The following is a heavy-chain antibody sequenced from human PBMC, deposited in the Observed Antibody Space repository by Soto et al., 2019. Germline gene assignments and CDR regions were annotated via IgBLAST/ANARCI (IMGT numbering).Heavy chain of an antibody. J-gene: IGHJ4*02. V-gene: IGHV3-73*01. CDR2: IRSNGRT. D-gene: IGHD2-15*01. CDR3: ARLDCSGGSCYPYYFEH. CDR1: GFTFSASA. Sequence: PGGTLRLCCAASGFTFSASAMHWVRQASGKGLEWVGRIRSNGRTAYAASMQGRFTISRDDSKKTAYLQLNSLKTDDTAVYYCARLDCSGGSCYPYYFEHWGQGALVTVSS.